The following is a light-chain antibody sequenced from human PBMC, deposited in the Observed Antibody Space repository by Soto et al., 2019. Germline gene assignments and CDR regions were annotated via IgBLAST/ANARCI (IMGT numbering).Light chain of an antibody. CDR2: DVS. CDR3: YSYAGNDNVI. V-gene: IGLV2-11*01. Sequence: QSALTQPRSVSGSPGQSVTISCTGTSSDVGGYNYVSWYQHLPGKAPKLMIYDVSKRPSGVPDRFSGSKSGNTASLTISGLQAEDEADYYCYSYAGNDNVIFGGGTKVTVL. J-gene: IGLJ2*01. CDR1: SSDVGGYNY.